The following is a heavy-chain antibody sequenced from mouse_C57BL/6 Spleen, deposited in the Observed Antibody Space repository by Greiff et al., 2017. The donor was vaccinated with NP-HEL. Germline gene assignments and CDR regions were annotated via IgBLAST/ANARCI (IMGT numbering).Heavy chain of an antibody. J-gene: IGHJ4*01. V-gene: IGHV1-62-2*01. D-gene: IGHD1-1*01. CDR1: GYTFTEYT. Sequence: VQLQESGAELVKPGASVKLSCKASGYTFTEYTIHWVKQRSGQGLEWIGWFYPGSGSIKYNEKFKDKATLTADKSSSTGYMELSRLTSEDSAVYFCARHEETHYYGSLYAMDYWGQGTSVTVSS. CDR2: FYPGSGSI. CDR3: ARHEETHYYGSLYAMDY.